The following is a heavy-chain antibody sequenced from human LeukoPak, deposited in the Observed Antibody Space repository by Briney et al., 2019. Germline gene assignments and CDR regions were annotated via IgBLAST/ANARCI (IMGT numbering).Heavy chain of an antibody. V-gene: IGHV4-34*01. CDR2: INHSGST. CDR3: ARGGYCTNGVCYFDY. D-gene: IGHD2-8*01. Sequence: PSETLSLTCAVYGGSFSGYYWSWIRQPPGKGLEWIGEINHSGSTNYNPSLKSRVTISVDTSKNQFSLELSSVTAADTAVYYCARGGYCTNGVCYFDYWGQGTLVTVSS. J-gene: IGHJ4*02. CDR1: GGSFSGYY.